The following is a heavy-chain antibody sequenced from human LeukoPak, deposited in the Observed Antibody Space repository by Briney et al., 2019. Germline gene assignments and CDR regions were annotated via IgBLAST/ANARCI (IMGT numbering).Heavy chain of an antibody. CDR2: VGRDGSEK. Sequence: GWSLRLSCAASGFTFSGYWMTWVRQVPGKGLEWVANVGRDGSEKNYVDSVEGRFTISRDNAKKSLDLEMNSLRVEDTALYYCAKVGTWELQRVFENWGQGTLVTVSS. V-gene: IGHV3-7*01. D-gene: IGHD1-26*01. CDR3: AKVGTWELQRVFEN. CDR1: GFTFSGYW. J-gene: IGHJ4*02.